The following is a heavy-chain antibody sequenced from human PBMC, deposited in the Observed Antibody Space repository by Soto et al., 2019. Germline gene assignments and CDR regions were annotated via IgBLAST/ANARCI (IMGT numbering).Heavy chain of an antibody. J-gene: IGHJ2*01. D-gene: IGHD5-18*01. Sequence: GGALRLSCAASGFTFSSYEMNWVRQAPGKGLEWVSSISAFGNTIFNADSVKGRFTVSRDNAKNSLYLQMNSLRGDDTAIYYCARDRDSRYWYLDLWGRGTLVTVSS. V-gene: IGHV3-48*03. CDR2: ISAFGNTI. CDR1: GFTFSSYE. CDR3: ARDRDSRYWYLDL.